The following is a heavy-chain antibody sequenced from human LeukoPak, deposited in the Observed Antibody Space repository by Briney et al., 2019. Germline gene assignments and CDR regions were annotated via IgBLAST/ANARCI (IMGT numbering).Heavy chain of an antibody. V-gene: IGHV1-69*13. D-gene: IGHD6-13*01. CDR1: GGTFSSYA. Sequence: ASVKVSCKASGGTFSSYAISWVRQAPGQGLEWMGGIIPIFGTANYAQKFQGRVTITADESTSTAYMELSSLRSEDTAVYYCATCSAAAGTPDADYYYYYYMDVWGKGTTVTVSS. J-gene: IGHJ6*03. CDR3: ATCSAAAGTPDADYYYYYYMDV. CDR2: IIPIFGTA.